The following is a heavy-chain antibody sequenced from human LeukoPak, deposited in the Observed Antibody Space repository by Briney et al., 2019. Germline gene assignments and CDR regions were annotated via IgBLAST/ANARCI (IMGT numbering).Heavy chain of an antibody. V-gene: IGHV3-53*01. CDR1: GFTVSSNY. CDR3: VEGGS. Sequence: PGGSLRLSCAASGFTVSSNYRSWVLQAPGGGLEGFSVIYSGGSTYYANSVNGRFTISRDNSKNTLYLQMNSLRAEDTAVYYSVEGGSWGQGTLVTVSS. CDR2: IYSGGST. D-gene: IGHD3-16*01. J-gene: IGHJ5*02.